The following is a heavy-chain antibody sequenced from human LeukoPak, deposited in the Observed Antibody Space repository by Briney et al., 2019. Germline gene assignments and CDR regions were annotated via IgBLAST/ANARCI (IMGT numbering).Heavy chain of an antibody. V-gene: IGHV4-59*11. CDR3: AKFGVDYDMDF. D-gene: IGHD3-16*01. CDR2: IHYSGRP. Sequence: SETLSLTCTVSGGSISGHYWTWIRQPPGKGLEWIGQIHYSGRPDYNPSLKSRVTISVDTSKNQLSLKVTSVTGADTAVYYCAKFGVDYDMDFWGQGTTVTVSS. CDR1: GGSISGHY. J-gene: IGHJ6*02.